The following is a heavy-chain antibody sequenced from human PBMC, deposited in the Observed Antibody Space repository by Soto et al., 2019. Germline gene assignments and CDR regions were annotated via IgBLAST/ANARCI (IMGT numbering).Heavy chain of an antibody. CDR1: GYSFTSYW. J-gene: IGHJ6*02. Sequence: GESLKISCKGSGYSFTSYWIGWVRQMPGKGLEWMGIIYPGDSDTRYSPSFQGQVTISADKSIRTAYLQWSSLKASDTAMYYCARLRFLEWLPSYYYGMDVWGQGTTVTVSS. CDR3: ARLRFLEWLPSYYYGMDV. V-gene: IGHV5-51*01. CDR2: IYPGDSDT. D-gene: IGHD3-3*01.